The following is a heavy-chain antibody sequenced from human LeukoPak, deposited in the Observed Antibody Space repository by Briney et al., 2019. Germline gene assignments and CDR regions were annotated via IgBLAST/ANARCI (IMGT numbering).Heavy chain of an antibody. J-gene: IGHJ4*02. CDR2: IKRKTDAGTT. Sequence: GGSLRLSCAASGFTFSDAWMNWVRQAPGKGLEWVGRIKRKTDAGTTDYAAPVKGRFTISRDDSKNTLYLQMNSLKTEDTAVYYCTTGNWGPYWSQGTLVTVSS. V-gene: IGHV3-15*07. CDR3: TTGNWGPY. D-gene: IGHD7-27*01. CDR1: GFTFSDAW.